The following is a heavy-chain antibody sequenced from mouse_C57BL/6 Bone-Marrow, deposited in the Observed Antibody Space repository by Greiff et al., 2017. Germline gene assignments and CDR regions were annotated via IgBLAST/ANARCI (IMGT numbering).Heavy chain of an antibody. J-gene: IGHJ2*01. CDR2: IDPSDSYT. CDR1: GYTFTSYW. Sequence: QVQLQQPGAELVRPGTSVKLSCKASGYTFTSYWMHWVKLRPGQGLEWIGVIDPSDSYTNYNQKFKGKATLTVDTSSSTAYMQLSSLTSEDSAVYYCARGGGPDYWGQGTTLTGSS. V-gene: IGHV1-59*01. CDR3: ARGGGPDY.